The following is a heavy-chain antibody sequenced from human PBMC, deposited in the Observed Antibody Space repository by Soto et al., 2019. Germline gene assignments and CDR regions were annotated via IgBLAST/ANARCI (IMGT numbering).Heavy chain of an antibody. D-gene: IGHD2-15*01. CDR3: ARVDIVVVVDAPDY. V-gene: IGHV1-18*04. CDR1: GYTFTSYG. CDR2: ISAYNGNT. J-gene: IGHJ4*02. Sequence: GASVKVSCKASGYTFTSYGISWVRQAPGQGLEWMGWISAYNGNTNYAQKLQGRVTMTTDTSTSTAYMELRSLRSDDTAVYYCARVDIVVVVDAPDYWGQGTLVTVSS.